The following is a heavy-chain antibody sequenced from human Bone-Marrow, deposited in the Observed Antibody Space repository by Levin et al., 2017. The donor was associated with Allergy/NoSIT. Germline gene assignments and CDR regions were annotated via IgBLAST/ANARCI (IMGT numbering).Heavy chain of an antibody. J-gene: IGHJ4*02. CDR1: GFTFSSYA. V-gene: IGHV3-30-3*01. Sequence: GESLKISCAASGFTFSSYAMHWVRQAPGKGLEWVAVISYDGSNKYYADSVKGRFTISRDNSKNTLYLQMNSLRAEDTAVYYCARGGYSYGGYWGQGTLVTVSS. D-gene: IGHD5-18*01. CDR3: ARGGYSYGGY. CDR2: ISYDGSNK.